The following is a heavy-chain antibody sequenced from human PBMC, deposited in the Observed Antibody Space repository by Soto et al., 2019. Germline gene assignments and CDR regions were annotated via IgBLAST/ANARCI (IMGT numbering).Heavy chain of an antibody. J-gene: IGHJ6*02. CDR1: GFTFSSYA. D-gene: IGHD2-2*02. V-gene: IGHV3-30-3*01. CDR3: ARDRGYCSSTSCYRAYYYYGMDV. Sequence: GRALRLSCAASGFTFSSYAMHWVRQAPGKGLEWVAVISYDGSNKYYADSVKGRFTISRDNSKNTLYLQMNSLRAEDTAVYYCARDRGYCSSTSCYRAYYYYGMDVWGPGTMVTVSS. CDR2: ISYDGSNK.